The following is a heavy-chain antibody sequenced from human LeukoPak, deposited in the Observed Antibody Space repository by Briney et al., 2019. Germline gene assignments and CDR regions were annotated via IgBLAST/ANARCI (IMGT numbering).Heavy chain of an antibody. V-gene: IGHV1-69*06. J-gene: IGHJ4*02. D-gene: IGHD2-15*01. Sequence: SVNVSRKASRGTFIRYAISGVRQAPGQGLEWMGGLIHIFGTANNAQKFQGRGTITADKSTSTAYMERSSLGSEDRAVYYCARVGIGYCSGGSCYYFDYWGQGTLVTVSS. CDR3: ARVGIGYCSGGSCYYFDY. CDR1: RGTFIRYA. CDR2: LIHIFGTA.